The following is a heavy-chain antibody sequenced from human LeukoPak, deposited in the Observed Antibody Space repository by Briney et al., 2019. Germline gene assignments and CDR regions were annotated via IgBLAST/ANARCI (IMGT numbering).Heavy chain of an antibody. V-gene: IGHV4-34*01. Sequence: SETLSLTCAVYGGSFSGYYWSWIRQPPGKGLEWIGEINHSGSTNYNPSLKSRVTISVDTSKNQFSLKLSSVTAADTAVYYCARQVGMTAAAVHDPWGQGTLVTVSS. D-gene: IGHD6-25*01. CDR2: INHSGST. CDR1: GGSFSGYY. CDR3: ARQVGMTAAAVHDP. J-gene: IGHJ5*02.